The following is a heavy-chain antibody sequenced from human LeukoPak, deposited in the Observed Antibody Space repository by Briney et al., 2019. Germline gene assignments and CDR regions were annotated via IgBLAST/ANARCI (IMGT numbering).Heavy chain of an antibody. V-gene: IGHV4-34*01. Sequence: SETLSLTCAVYGGSFSGYYWSWIRQPPGKGLEWIGEINHSGSTNYNPSLKSRVTISVDTSKNQFSLKLSSVTAADTAVYYCARQVGMTAAAVHDPWGQGTLVTVSS. D-gene: IGHD6-25*01. CDR2: INHSGST. CDR1: GGSFSGYY. CDR3: ARQVGMTAAAVHDP. J-gene: IGHJ5*02.